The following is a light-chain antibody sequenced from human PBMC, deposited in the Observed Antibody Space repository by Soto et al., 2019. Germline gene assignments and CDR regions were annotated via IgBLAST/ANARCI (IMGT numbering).Light chain of an antibody. CDR2: GAS. Sequence: EIVMTQSPATLSVSPGERATLSCRASQSVSTNLAWYQQKPGQAPRLLIYGASTRATGIPARFSGSGSGTDFTLTISSLQSEDFGVYYCQQYNNWPITFGQGTRLE. CDR1: QSVSTN. J-gene: IGKJ5*01. V-gene: IGKV3-15*01. CDR3: QQYNNWPIT.